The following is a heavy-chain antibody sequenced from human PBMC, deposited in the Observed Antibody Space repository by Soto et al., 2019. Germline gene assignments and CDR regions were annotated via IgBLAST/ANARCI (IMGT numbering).Heavy chain of an antibody. J-gene: IGHJ4*02. CDR1: GFTFSSYE. V-gene: IGHV3-48*03. D-gene: IGHD1-26*01. CDR2: IGSGGSAI. CDR3: ARDSTDSGSLDY. Sequence: GGSLRLSCAASGFTFSSYEMNWVRQAPGKGLEWVSYIGSGGSAIYYADFVKGRFTISRDNAKKSLYLQMNSLRAEDTAVYYCARDSTDSGSLDYWGRGTLVTVSS.